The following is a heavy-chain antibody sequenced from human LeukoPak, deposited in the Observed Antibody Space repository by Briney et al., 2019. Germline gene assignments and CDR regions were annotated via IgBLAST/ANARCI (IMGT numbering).Heavy chain of an antibody. D-gene: IGHD6-19*01. CDR3: ERGGGWTSYYHHGLDV. CDR2: IIPILGIA. J-gene: IGHJ6*02. Sequence: SVKVSCKASGGTFSSYAISWVRQAPGQGLEWMGRIIPILGIANYAQKFQGRVTITADKSTSTAYMELSSLRSEDTAVYHCERGGGWTSYYHHGLDVWGQGTTVTVSS. CDR1: GGTFSSYA. V-gene: IGHV1-69*04.